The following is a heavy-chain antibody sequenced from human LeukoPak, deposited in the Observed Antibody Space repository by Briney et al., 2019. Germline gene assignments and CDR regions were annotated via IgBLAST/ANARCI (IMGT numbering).Heavy chain of an antibody. CDR2: IYYSGST. CDR1: GGSISSYY. J-gene: IGHJ3*02. D-gene: IGHD3-16*01. V-gene: IGHV4-59*01. Sequence: PSETLSLTCTVSGGSISSYYWSWIRQPPGKGLEWIGYIYYSGSTNYNPSLKSRVTISVDTSKNQFSLKLSSVTAADTAVYYCARADPSLALGAFDIWGQGTMVTVSS. CDR3: ARADPSLALGAFDI.